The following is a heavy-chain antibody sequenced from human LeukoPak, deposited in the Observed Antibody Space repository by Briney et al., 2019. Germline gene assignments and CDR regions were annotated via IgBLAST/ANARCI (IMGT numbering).Heavy chain of an antibody. CDR1: GGSISSSYSY. J-gene: IGHJ6*03. Sequence: SETLSLTCTVSGGSISSSYSYWGWIRQPPGKGLEWIGNIYYSGSTYYNPSLKSRVTISVDTSKNHFSLKLNSVTAADTAVHYCARVFDSGSQAYFYYMDVWGKGTTVTIFS. CDR2: IYYSGST. D-gene: IGHD3-10*01. CDR3: ARVFDSGSQAYFYYMDV. V-gene: IGHV4-39*07.